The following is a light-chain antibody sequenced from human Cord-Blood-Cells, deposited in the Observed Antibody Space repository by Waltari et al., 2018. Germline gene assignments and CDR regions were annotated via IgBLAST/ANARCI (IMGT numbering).Light chain of an antibody. V-gene: IGLV3-21*04. CDR3: QVWDSSSDHRV. J-gene: IGLJ3*02. Sequence: SYVLTQPPSVSVAPGKTARITCGGNNIGSKSVHWYQQKPGQGPGLVIYYGSDRPSGIPERFSGSNSGNTATLTISRVEAGDEADYYCQVWDSSSDHRVFGGGTKLTVL. CDR2: YGS. CDR1: NIGSKS.